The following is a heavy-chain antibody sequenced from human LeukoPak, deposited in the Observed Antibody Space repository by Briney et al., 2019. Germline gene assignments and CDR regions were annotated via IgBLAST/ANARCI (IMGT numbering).Heavy chain of an antibody. CDR3: ARSPVGVRKKHDL. CDR2: MNPTSGHT. D-gene: IGHD3-10*01. J-gene: IGHJ5*02. Sequence: GASVKVSCKASGYTFTSYDINWVRQAPGQGREWMGWMNPTSGHTGYVQKFQGRITMTSGTSVSTAYMELNSLTSEDTAVYYCARSPVGVRKKHDLWGQGTLVIVSS. V-gene: IGHV1-8*01. CDR1: GYTFTSYD.